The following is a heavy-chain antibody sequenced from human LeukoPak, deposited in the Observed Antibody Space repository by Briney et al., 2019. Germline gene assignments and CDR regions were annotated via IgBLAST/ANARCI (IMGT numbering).Heavy chain of an antibody. D-gene: IGHD3-3*01. CDR3: AREGSGYNWFDP. V-gene: IGHV4-59*01. CDR2: INYSGST. Sequence: PSETLSLTCTVSGGSISSYYWSWIRQPPGKGLEWIGYINYSGSTNYNPSLKSRVTISVDTSKNQFSLKLSSVTAADTAVYYCAREGSGYNWFDPWGQGTLVTVSS. J-gene: IGHJ5*02. CDR1: GGSISSYY.